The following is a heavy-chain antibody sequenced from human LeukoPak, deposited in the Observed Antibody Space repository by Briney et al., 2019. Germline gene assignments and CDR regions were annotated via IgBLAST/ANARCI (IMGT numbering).Heavy chain of an antibody. Sequence: ASVKVSCKASGGTFSSYAISWVRQAPGQGLEWMGRIIRILGIANYAQKFQGRVTITADKSTSTAYMELSSLRSEDTAVYYCARDGNDYVWGSYRFYYYYGMDVWGQGTTVTVSS. V-gene: IGHV1-69*04. J-gene: IGHJ6*02. CDR2: IIRILGIA. D-gene: IGHD3-16*02. CDR3: ARDGNDYVWGSYRFYYYYGMDV. CDR1: GGTFSSYA.